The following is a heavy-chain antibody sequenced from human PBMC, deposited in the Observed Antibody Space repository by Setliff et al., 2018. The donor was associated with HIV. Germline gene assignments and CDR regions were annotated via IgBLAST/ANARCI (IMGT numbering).Heavy chain of an antibody. J-gene: IGHJ4*02. CDR2: INHSGST. CDR3: ARAAAGNTGPFDL. Sequence: SETLSLTCAVYGGSFNGYSWTWIRQPPGKGLEWIGGINHSGSTNYNPSLKSRVTMSDDTSKNQFSLKLTSVTASDTAVYYCARAAAGNTGPFDLWGQGSPVTVS. V-gene: IGHV4-34*01. D-gene: IGHD4-17*01. CDR1: GGSFNGYS.